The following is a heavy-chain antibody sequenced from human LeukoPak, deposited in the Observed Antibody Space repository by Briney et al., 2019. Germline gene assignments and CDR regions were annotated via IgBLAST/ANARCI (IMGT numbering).Heavy chain of an antibody. CDR2: IIPILGAV. J-gene: IGHJ2*01. CDR1: GGTLGSHA. Sequence: ASVKVSCKAPGGTLGSHAVSWVRQAPGQGLEWMGGIIPILGAVDYAQKFLGRVMITADISANAVYMELSSLRSEDSGVYYCARANCGDDCYSPAGWFDFWGRGTLVTVSS. D-gene: IGHD2-21*02. V-gene: IGHV1-69*10. CDR3: ARANCGDDCYSPAGWFDF.